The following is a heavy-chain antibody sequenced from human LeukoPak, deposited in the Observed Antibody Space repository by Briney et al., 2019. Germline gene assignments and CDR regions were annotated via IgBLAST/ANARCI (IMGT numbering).Heavy chain of an antibody. V-gene: IGHV3-23*01. Sequence: GGFLRLSCAASGFTFSTYAMNWVRQAPAKGLEWVSTIGGGGPTTDYADSVKDRFTISRDNSKNTLYLQMNSLRAEDTAVYFCARGFLGGTDQYFDSWGQGTLVTVSS. CDR3: ARGFLGGTDQYFDS. CDR1: GFTFSTYA. J-gene: IGHJ4*02. D-gene: IGHD6-19*01. CDR2: IGGGGPTT.